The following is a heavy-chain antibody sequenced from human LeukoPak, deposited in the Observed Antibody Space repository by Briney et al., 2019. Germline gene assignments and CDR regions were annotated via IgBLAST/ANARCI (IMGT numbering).Heavy chain of an antibody. CDR1: GGSISSSSYY. CDR2: IYHSGST. CDR3: ARVGSYGLRTPNDY. V-gene: IGHV4-39*07. Sequence: PSETLSLTCTVSGGSISSSSYYWGWIRQPPGKGLEWIGSIYHSGSTNYNPSLKSRVTISVDKSKNQFSLKLSSVTAADTAVYYCARVGSYGLRTPNDYWGQGTLVTVSS. J-gene: IGHJ4*02. D-gene: IGHD5-18*01.